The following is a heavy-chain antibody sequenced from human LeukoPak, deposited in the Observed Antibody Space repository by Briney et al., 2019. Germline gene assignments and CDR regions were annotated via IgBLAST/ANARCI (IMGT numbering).Heavy chain of an antibody. D-gene: IGHD6-13*01. CDR2: ISGSGGST. V-gene: IGHV3-23*01. Sequence: GGSLRLSCAVSGFTVSNNYMSWVRQGPGKGLEWVSAISGSGGSTYYADSVKGRFTISRDNSKNTLYLQMNSLRAEDTALYYCAKDSGSSWFEGRDYWGQGTLVTVSS. CDR3: AKDSGSSWFEGRDY. J-gene: IGHJ4*02. CDR1: GFTVSNNY.